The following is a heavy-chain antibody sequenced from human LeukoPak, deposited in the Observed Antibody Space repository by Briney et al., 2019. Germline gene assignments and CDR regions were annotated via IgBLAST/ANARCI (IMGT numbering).Heavy chain of an antibody. CDR3: ARDGPHNYYGSGSYGSFDY. D-gene: IGHD3-10*01. CDR2: IWYDGSNN. Sequence: GGSLRLSCAASGFTFSSYGMHWVRQAPGKGLEWVAVIWYDGSNNYYADSVKGRFTISRDNSKNTLYLQMNSLRAEDTAVYYCARDGPHNYYGSGSYGSFDYWGQGTLVTVSS. V-gene: IGHV3-33*01. J-gene: IGHJ4*02. CDR1: GFTFSSYG.